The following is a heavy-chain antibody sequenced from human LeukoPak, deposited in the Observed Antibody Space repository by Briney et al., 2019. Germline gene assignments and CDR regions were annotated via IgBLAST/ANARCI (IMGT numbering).Heavy chain of an antibody. Sequence: SETLSLTCAVYGGSFSGYYWSWIRQPPGKGLEWIGEINHSGSTNYNPSLKSRVTISVDTSKNQFSLKLSSVTAADTAVYYCARLEFPARPLYYFDYWGQGTLVTVSS. D-gene: IGHD6-6*01. J-gene: IGHJ4*02. V-gene: IGHV4-34*01. CDR2: INHSGST. CDR3: ARLEFPARPLYYFDY. CDR1: GGSFSGYY.